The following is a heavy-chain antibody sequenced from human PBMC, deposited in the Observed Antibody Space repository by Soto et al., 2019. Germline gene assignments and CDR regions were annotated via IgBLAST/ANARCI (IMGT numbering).Heavy chain of an antibody. CDR1: GFTFNSFG. J-gene: IGHJ2*01. V-gene: IGHV3-33*01. Sequence: VQLVESGGGVVQPGRSLRLSCAASGFTFNSFGMHWVRQAPGKGLEWMAVIYYDGSIKYYGDSVKGRFTISRDNSKNTLYLQMNRLRAEDTAVYYCARGPPHSSSWYWYFDLWGRGTLVTVSS. CDR3: ARGPPHSSSWYWYFDL. CDR2: IYYDGSIK. D-gene: IGHD6-13*01.